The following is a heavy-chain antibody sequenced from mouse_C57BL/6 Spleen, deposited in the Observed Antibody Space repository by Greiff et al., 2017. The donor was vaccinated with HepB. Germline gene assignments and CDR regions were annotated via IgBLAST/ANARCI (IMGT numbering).Heavy chain of an antibody. CDR2: INPGSGGT. J-gene: IGHJ2*01. D-gene: IGHD2-3*01. CDR1: GYAFTNYL. V-gene: IGHV1-54*01. Sequence: VQLQQSGAELVRPGTSVKVSCKASGYAFTNYLIERVKQRPGQGLEWIGVINPGSGGTNYNEKFKGKATLTADKSSSTAYMQLSSLTSEDSAVYFCARYDGYHFDYWGQGTTLTVSS. CDR3: ARYDGYHFDY.